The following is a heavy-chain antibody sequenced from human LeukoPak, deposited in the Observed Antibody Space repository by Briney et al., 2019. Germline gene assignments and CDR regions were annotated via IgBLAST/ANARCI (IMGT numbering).Heavy chain of an antibody. V-gene: IGHV1-69*01. CDR2: IIPIFGTA. CDR3: ARGYGSSWFDP. J-gene: IGHJ5*02. Sequence: ASVKVSCKASGGTFSSNVISWVRQAPGQGLEWMGGIIPIFGTANYAQKFQGRVTITADESTSTVYMELSSLRSEDTAVYYCARGYGSSWFDPWGQGTLVTVSS. D-gene: IGHD3-10*01. CDR1: GGTFSSNV.